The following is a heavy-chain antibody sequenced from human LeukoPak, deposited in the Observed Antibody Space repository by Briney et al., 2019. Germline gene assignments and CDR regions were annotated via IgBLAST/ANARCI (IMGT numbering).Heavy chain of an antibody. D-gene: IGHD1-26*01. V-gene: IGHV4-59*13. CDR1: GGSISSYY. Sequence: KTSETLSLTCTVSGGSISSYYRSWIRQPPGKGLEYIGYISYSGSNNYNPSLKSRITISVDTSKNQFSLKLSSVTAADTAVYYCASRNGSYYPYDAFDIWGQGTLVTVSS. CDR3: ASRNGSYYPYDAFDI. J-gene: IGHJ3*02. CDR2: ISYSGSN.